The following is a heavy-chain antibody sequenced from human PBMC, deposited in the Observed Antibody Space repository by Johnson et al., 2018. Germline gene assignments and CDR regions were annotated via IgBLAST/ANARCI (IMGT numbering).Heavy chain of an antibody. D-gene: IGHD2-2*01. V-gene: IGHV3-33*01. J-gene: IGHJ5*02. CDR1: GFTFSSYG. Sequence: QVQLVQSGGGVVQPGRSLRLSCAASGFTFSSYGMHWVRQAPGKGLEWVAVIWYDGSNKYYADSVKGRFTISRDNSKNTLYLQMNSLRAEDTAVYYCARDLNTYCSSSSCANWFDPWGQGTLVTVSS. CDR2: IWYDGSNK. CDR3: ARDLNTYCSSSSCANWFDP.